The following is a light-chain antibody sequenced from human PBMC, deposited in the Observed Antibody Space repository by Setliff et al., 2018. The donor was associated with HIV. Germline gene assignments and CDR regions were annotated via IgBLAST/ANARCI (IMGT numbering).Light chain of an antibody. V-gene: IGLV2-23*02. J-gene: IGLJ1*01. Sequence: QSVLTQPASVSGSPGQSITISCTGSSSDIGDYESVSWYQQHPGEVPKLMIYDVTKRPSGVSNRFSASKSGNTASLTISGLQAEDEAHYYCCSYAGSSTYVFGTGTKVTVL. CDR2: DVT. CDR3: CSYAGSSTYV. CDR1: SSDIGDYES.